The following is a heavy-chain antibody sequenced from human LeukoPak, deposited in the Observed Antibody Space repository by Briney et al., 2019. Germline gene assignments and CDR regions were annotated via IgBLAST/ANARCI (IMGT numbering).Heavy chain of an antibody. Sequence: GGSLRLSCAASGFTFSGSVMHWVRQAAGKGLEWVGRIRSKRNNYATAYATSVKGRFTISRDDSKNTVCLHMASLKTEDTALYYCSRLEDGSPIEAALDIWGQGTVVTVSS. V-gene: IGHV3-73*01. CDR3: SRLEDGSPIEAALDI. CDR2: IRSKRNNYAT. CDR1: GFTFSGSV. J-gene: IGHJ3*02. D-gene: IGHD6-19*01.